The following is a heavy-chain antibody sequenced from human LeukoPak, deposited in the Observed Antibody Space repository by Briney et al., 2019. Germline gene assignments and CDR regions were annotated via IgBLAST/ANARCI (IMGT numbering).Heavy chain of an antibody. CDR3: AKGGGGSGWYSN. D-gene: IGHD6-19*01. V-gene: IGHV3-9*01. Sequence: GGSLRLSCVASGFTFDRYDMHWVRQSTGKGLEWVSGISWNSGSIGYADSVKGRFTISRDNAKNSLYLQMNSLRAEDTALYYCAKGGGGSGWYSNWGQGTLGTVSS. CDR1: GFTFDRYD. CDR2: ISWNSGSI. J-gene: IGHJ4*02.